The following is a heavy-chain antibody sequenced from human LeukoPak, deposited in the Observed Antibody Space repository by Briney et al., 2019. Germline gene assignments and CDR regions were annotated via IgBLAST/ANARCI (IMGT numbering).Heavy chain of an antibody. D-gene: IGHD3-22*01. V-gene: IGHV3-7*01. CDR1: GFTFSNFW. CDR3: AKIDSSGDFAY. J-gene: IGHJ4*02. Sequence: GGSLRLSCAASGFTFSNFWMTWVRQAPGKGLEWVANIKQDGSEKYYVDSVKGRFTISRDNAKNSLYLQMNSLRAEDTTVYYCAKIDSSGDFAYWGQGTLVTVSS. CDR2: IKQDGSEK.